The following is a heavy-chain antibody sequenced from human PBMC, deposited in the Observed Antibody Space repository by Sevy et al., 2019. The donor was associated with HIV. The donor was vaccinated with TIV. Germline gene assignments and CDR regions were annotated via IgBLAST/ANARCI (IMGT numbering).Heavy chain of an antibody. CDR3: AKDGRYCSGGSCHSVGYFDS. V-gene: IGHV3-30-3*01. CDR1: GFTFSNYA. Sequence: GGSLRLSCEASGFTFSNYAMHWVRQAPGKGLEWVALISYDGDDKYYADSVRGRFLISRENSRKTLYVQMNSLRAEDTAVYYCAKDGRYCSGGSCHSVGYFDSWGQGTLVTVSS. D-gene: IGHD2-15*01. CDR2: ISYDGDDK. J-gene: IGHJ4*02.